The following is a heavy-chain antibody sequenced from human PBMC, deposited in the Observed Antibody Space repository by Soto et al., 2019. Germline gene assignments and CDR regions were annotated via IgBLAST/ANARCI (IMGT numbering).Heavy chain of an antibody. D-gene: IGHD3-10*01. CDR3: AKDRYYGSGSYYNVEYFDY. CDR1: GITFSSYG. Sequence: QPGGSLRLSCAASGITFSSYGMHWVRQAPGKGLEWVAVISYDGGNKYYADSVKGRFTISRDNSKNTLYLQMNSLRAEDTAVYYCAKDRYYGSGSYYNVEYFDYWGQGTLVTVSS. V-gene: IGHV3-30*18. CDR2: ISYDGGNK. J-gene: IGHJ4*02.